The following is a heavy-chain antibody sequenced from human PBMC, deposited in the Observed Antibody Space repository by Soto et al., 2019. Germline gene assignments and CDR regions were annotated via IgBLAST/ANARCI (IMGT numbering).Heavy chain of an antibody. CDR3: ARGCCSGGSCYVCGSSSDY. CDR2: ISAYNGNT. D-gene: IGHD2-15*01. CDR1: GYTFTSYG. Sequence: QVPLVQSGAEVKKPGASVKVSCKASGYTFTSYGISWVRQAPGQGLEWMGWISAYNGNTNYAQKLQGRVTMTTDTSTSTAYMELRSLRSDDTAVYYCARGCCSGGSCYVCGSSSDYWGQGTLVTVSS. V-gene: IGHV1-18*01. J-gene: IGHJ4*02.